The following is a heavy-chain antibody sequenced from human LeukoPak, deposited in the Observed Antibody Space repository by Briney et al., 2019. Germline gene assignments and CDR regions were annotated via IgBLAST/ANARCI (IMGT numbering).Heavy chain of an antibody. Sequence: PSETLSLTCTVSGGSISSYYWSWIRQPPGKGLEWIGYIYYSGSTNYNPPLKSRVTIPLDKSKNQFSLNLSSVTAADTAVYYCARFVFVVVIANDAFDIWGQGTLVTVSS. D-gene: IGHD2-21*01. CDR3: ARFVFVVVIANDAFDI. CDR2: IYYSGST. CDR1: GGSISSYY. J-gene: IGHJ3*02. V-gene: IGHV4-59*12.